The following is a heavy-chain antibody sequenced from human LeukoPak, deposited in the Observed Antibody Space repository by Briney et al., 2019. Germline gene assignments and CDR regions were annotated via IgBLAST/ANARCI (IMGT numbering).Heavy chain of an antibody. CDR1: GFTFSRYG. CDR2: ISYDGSNK. CDR3: AKEGYSRGYYSYYYMDV. V-gene: IGHV3-30*04. J-gene: IGHJ6*03. Sequence: GGSLRLSCAASGFTFSRYGMHWVRQARGKGLEWVTAISYDGSNKYYADSVKGRFTISRDNSKNTLYVQMNSLRAEDTAVYYCAKEGYSRGYYSYYYMDVWGKGTTVTVSS. D-gene: IGHD6-13*01.